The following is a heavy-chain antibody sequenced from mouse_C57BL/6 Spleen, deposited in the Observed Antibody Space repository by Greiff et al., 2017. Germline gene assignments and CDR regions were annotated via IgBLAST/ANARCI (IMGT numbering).Heavy chain of an antibody. CDR1: GYTFTSYW. V-gene: IGHV1-7*01. J-gene: IGHJ4*01. D-gene: IGHD2-4*01. CDR2: INPSSGYT. CDR3: ARGGDYDGSPMDY. Sequence: VQLQQSGAELAKPGASVKLSCKASGYTFTSYWMHWLKQRPGQGLEWIGYINPSSGYTKYNPKFKDTATLTADKSSSTSYMQLSSLTYEDSAVYYCARGGDYDGSPMDYWGQGTSVTVSS.